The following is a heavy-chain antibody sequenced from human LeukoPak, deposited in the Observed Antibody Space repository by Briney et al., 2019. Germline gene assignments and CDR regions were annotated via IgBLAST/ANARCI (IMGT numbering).Heavy chain of an antibody. J-gene: IGHJ4*02. Sequence: SETLSLTCAVSGGSLSGYYWTWIRQPPGKGLEWIGEINHGGSTNYNPSLKSRVTISLAMSKKYFSLKLSSVTTADTAIYYCARVPVRDYVWGTYRRCDSWGQGTPVTVSS. CDR1: GGSLSGYY. CDR3: ARVPVRDYVWGTYRRCDS. V-gene: IGHV4-34*01. D-gene: IGHD3-16*02. CDR2: INHGGST.